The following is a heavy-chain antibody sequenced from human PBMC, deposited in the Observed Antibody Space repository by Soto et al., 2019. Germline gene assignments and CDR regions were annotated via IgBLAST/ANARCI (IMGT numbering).Heavy chain of an antibody. CDR3: AKDGTGDSSIQQYDY. J-gene: IGHJ4*02. CDR1: GFTFSSYA. CDR2: ISGSGGST. Sequence: EVQLLESGGGLVQPGGSLRLSCAASGFTFSSYAMSWVRQAPGKGLEWVSAISGSGGSTYYADSVKGRFTISRDNTKNKLYLQKNSLRGAETAVYYCAKDGTGDSSIQQYDYWGQGTLVTVSS. D-gene: IGHD6-13*01. V-gene: IGHV3-23*01.